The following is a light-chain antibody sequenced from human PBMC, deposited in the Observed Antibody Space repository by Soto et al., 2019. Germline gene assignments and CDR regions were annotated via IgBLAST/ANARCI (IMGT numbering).Light chain of an antibody. Sequence: SYELTQPPSVSVAPGQTASITCGGNSIGDISVHWYQQKPGQAPMLVLYDDSDRPSGIPEQFSGSNSGNTATLTISGVEAGDEADYYCQVWDSRTSQWVFGGGTQLTVL. CDR2: DDS. J-gene: IGLJ3*02. V-gene: IGLV3-21*02. CDR3: QVWDSRTSQWV. CDR1: SIGDIS.